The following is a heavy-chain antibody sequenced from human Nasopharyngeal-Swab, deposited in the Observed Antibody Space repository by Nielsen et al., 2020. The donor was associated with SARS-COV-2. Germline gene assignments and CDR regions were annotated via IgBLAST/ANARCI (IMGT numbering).Heavy chain of an antibody. D-gene: IGHD4-11*01. Sequence: WIRQPPGKGLEWIGYIYHSGSTYYNPSLKSRVTISVDRSKNQFSLKLSSVTAADTAVYYCAGAVYYYYYMDVWGKGTTVTVSS. V-gene: IGHV4-30-2*01. CDR3: AGAVYYYYYMDV. CDR2: IYHSGST. J-gene: IGHJ6*03.